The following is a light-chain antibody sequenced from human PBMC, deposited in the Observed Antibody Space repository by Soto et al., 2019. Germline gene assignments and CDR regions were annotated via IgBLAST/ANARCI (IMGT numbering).Light chain of an antibody. V-gene: IGKV3-20*01. Sequence: EIVLTQSPGTLSLSPGERATLSCRASQSVSSSYLAWYQQKPGQAPRLLIYGASSRATGIPDRFSGSGSGTDFTLTLSSLEPEDFAVYYCQQYGSPPPYTFGQGTKLAI. CDR3: QQYGSPPPYT. CDR2: GAS. J-gene: IGKJ2*01. CDR1: QSVSSSY.